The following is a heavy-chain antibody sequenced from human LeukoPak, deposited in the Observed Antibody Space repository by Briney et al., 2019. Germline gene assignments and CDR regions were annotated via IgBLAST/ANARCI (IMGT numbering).Heavy chain of an antibody. V-gene: IGHV3-30*04. Sequence: GRSLRLSCAASGFSFSYYAIHWVRQAPGKGLEWVAVTSYDGSNKYYANSVKGRFTISRDNSKNTLYLQMNSLRAEDTAVYYYARPLFRAVAGSYGGGFDNWGQGTLVTVSS. CDR3: ARPLFRAVAGSYGGGFDN. CDR1: GFSFSYYA. J-gene: IGHJ4*02. D-gene: IGHD6-19*01. CDR2: TSYDGSNK.